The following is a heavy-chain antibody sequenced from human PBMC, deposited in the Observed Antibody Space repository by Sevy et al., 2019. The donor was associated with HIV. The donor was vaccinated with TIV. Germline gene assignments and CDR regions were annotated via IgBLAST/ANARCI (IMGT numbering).Heavy chain of an antibody. CDR2: ISYDGNYK. CDR3: ARDSGYGIKWYPDY. CDR1: GFTFSSHG. D-gene: IGHD2-15*01. V-gene: IGHV3-30*03. J-gene: IGHJ4*02. Sequence: GGSLRLSCAASGFTFSSHGMHWVRQAPGKGLEWMAVISYDGNYKYYGDSVKGRFTISRDDSKNTQYLKMSSLRPDDTAVYYCARDSGYGIKWYPDYWGQGTLVTVSS.